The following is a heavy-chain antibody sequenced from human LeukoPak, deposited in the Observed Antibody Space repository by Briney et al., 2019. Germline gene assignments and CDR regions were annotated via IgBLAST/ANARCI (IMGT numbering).Heavy chain of an antibody. CDR3: ARGGGYYDFWSGYYQDNWFDP. CDR1: GGSISSSSYY. Sequence: SETLSLTCTVSGGSISSSSYYWGWIRQPPGKGLEWIGSIYYSGSTYYNPSLKSRVTISVDTSKNQFSLKLSSVTAADTAVYYCARGGGYYDFWSGYYQDNWFDPWGQGTLVTVSS. D-gene: IGHD3-3*01. J-gene: IGHJ5*02. CDR2: IYYSGST. V-gene: IGHV4-39*01.